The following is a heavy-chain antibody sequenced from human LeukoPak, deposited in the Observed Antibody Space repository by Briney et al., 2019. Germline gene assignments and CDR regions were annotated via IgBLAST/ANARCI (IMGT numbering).Heavy chain of an antibody. D-gene: IGHD6-19*01. CDR3: AKRSSSGWYGY. CDR2: ISYDGSNK. CDR1: GFTFSSYG. Sequence: GGSLRLSCAASGFTFSSYGMHWVRQAPGKGLEWVAVISYDGSNKYYADSVKGRFTISRDNSKNTLYLQMNSLRAEDTAVYYCAKRSSSGWYGYWGQGTLVTVSS. J-gene: IGHJ4*02. V-gene: IGHV3-30*18.